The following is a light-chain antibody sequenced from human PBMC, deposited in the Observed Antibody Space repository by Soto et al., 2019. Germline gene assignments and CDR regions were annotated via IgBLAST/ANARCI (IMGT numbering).Light chain of an antibody. CDR1: QNVSTY. CDR2: DAS. V-gene: IGKV3-11*01. Sequence: EIVLTQSPATLSLSPGERVTLSCRASQNVSTYLAWYQQKPGQAPRLLIYDASDRATGIPARFSGSGSGTDFTLTISSHEPEDSAVYYCQQRTNWLTFGPGTKVDIK. J-gene: IGKJ3*01. CDR3: QQRTNWLT.